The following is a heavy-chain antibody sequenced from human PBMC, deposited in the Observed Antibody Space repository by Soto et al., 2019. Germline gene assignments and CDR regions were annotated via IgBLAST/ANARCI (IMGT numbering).Heavy chain of an antibody. J-gene: IGHJ6*03. V-gene: IGHV1-3*01. CDR3: ARVERRGYSYGSVVSDYYYYMDV. Sequence: GASVKVSCKASGYTFTSYGMHWVRQAPGQRLEWMGWINAGNGNTKYSQKFQGRVTITRDTSASTAYMELSSLRSEDTAVYYCARVERRGYSYGSVVSDYYYYMDVWGKGTTVTVSS. CDR2: INAGNGNT. CDR1: GYTFTSYG. D-gene: IGHD5-18*01.